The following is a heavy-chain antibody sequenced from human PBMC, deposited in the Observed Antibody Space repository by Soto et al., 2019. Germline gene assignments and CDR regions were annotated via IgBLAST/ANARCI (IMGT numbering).Heavy chain of an antibody. J-gene: IGHJ5*02. CDR1: GYTFTSYA. Sequence: GASVKVSCKASGYTFTSYAMHWVRQAPGQRLEWMGWINAGNGNTMYSQKFQGRVTITRDTSATTAYMELSSLRSEDTAVYYCARDPCSGAYCYWFDPWGQGTLVTVSS. CDR2: INAGNGNT. V-gene: IGHV1-3*01. CDR3: ARDPCSGAYCYWFDP. D-gene: IGHD2-15*01.